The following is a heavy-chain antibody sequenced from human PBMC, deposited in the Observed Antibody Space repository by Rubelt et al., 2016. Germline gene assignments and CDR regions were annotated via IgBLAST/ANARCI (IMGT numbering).Heavy chain of an antibody. CDR2: VYYTGSA. Sequence: QVQLQESGPGLVKPSETLSLTCTVSGDSISTYYWNWIRQSPGKGLEWIGYVYYTGSAYYSPSLKSRATISVDTSTNQFSLQVAFVAAADTAVYYGATGWMITNLDHWGQGTLVAVSS. J-gene: IGHJ4*02. CDR3: ATGWMITNLDH. D-gene: IGHD3-16*01. CDR1: GDSISTYY. V-gene: IGHV4-59*01.